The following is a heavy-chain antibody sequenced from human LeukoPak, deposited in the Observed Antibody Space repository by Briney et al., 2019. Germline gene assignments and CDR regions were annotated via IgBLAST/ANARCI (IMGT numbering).Heavy chain of an antibody. Sequence: WGSLTLSCSGSGFTFTTYWMAWLRQAQGQGLEWLANIKQDGSEAVYADSVRGRFTISRDNAKNSLYLHMNSLRVEDTAVYYCSNGIYDRSYWGQGTLVTVSS. D-gene: IGHD2-8*01. CDR2: IKQDGSEA. CDR1: GFTFTTYW. J-gene: IGHJ4*02. V-gene: IGHV3-7*01. CDR3: SNGIYDRSY.